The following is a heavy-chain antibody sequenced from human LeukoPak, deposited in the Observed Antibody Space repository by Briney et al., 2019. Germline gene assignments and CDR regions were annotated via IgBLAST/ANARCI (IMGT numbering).Heavy chain of an antibody. D-gene: IGHD2/OR15-2a*01. CDR2: IYYSGST. V-gene: IGHV4-39*01. CDR1: GGSISSNSYY. CDR3: ARHDGISDAFDI. J-gene: IGHJ3*02. Sequence: SETLSLTCTVSGGSISSNSYYWGWNRQPPGKGLEWIGSIYYSGSTYSNPSLKSRVTISVDTSKNQFSLKLSSVTAADTAVYYCARHDGISDAFDIWGQGTMVTVSS.